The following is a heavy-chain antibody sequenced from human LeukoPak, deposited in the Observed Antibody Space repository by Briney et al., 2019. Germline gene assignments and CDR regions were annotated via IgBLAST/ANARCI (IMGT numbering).Heavy chain of an antibody. CDR3: ARKGARVVGTMYYHYYGLDV. CDR2: ITDTGST. Sequence: SETLSLTCIFSGGPFRGYSRDWIRQSPGKGLEWIGEITDTGSTNYIPSLKSRVTISVDSSQSQISLELRSVTAADTAVYFCARKGARVVGTMYYHYYGLDVWGQGTTVIVSS. D-gene: IGHD3-3*01. V-gene: IGHV4-34*01. CDR1: GGPFRGYS. J-gene: IGHJ6*02.